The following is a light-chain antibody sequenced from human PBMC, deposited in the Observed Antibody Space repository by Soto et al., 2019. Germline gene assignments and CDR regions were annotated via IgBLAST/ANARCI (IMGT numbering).Light chain of an antibody. CDR2: DVS. Sequence: QSVLTQPASVSGSPGQSITISCTGTTSDVGGYNYVSWYQQNPGQAPKLMIYDVSNRPSGVSNRFSGSKSGNTASLTISGRQAEDEADYYCSSYTSSSTVVFGGGTKLTVL. J-gene: IGLJ2*01. CDR1: TSDVGGYNY. CDR3: SSYTSSSTVV. V-gene: IGLV2-14*01.